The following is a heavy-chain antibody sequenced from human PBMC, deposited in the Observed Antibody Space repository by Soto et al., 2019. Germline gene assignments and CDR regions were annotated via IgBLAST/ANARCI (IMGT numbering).Heavy chain of an antibody. D-gene: IGHD2-2*01. CDR2: INSDGSST. Sequence: GGSLRLSCAASGFTFSSYWMHWVRQAPGKGLVWVSRINSDGSSTSYADSVKGRFTISRDNAKNTLYLQMNSLRAEDTAVYYCAGHCCSSTSCYAFDIWGQGTMVTVSS. J-gene: IGHJ3*02. CDR3: AGHCCSSTSCYAFDI. V-gene: IGHV3-74*01. CDR1: GFTFSSYW.